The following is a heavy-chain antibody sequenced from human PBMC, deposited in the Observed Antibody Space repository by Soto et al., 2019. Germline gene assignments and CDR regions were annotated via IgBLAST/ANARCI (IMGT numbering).Heavy chain of an antibody. V-gene: IGHV4-30-4*01. J-gene: IGHJ6*02. CDR2: TYYSGST. CDR1: GDSIRSGDYY. D-gene: IGHD1-26*01. Sequence: QVHLEESGPGLVKPSQTLSLTCTVLGDSIRSGDYYWNWIRQPPGRGLERIGYTYYSGSTYYNPSLKSRLTMSVGTSKSQFSLRLSSVIAADPAGYYCARSVGYYYYGMDVWGQGTTVIVSS. CDR3: ARSVGYYYYGMDV.